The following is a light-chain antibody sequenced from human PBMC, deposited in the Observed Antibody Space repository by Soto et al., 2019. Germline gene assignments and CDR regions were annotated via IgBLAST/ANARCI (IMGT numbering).Light chain of an antibody. CDR2: AAS. Sequence: IQLTQSPSSLSASVGDRVTITCRAGQGISSSLAWYQQKPGKAPNLLISAASTLHTGVPSRFSGSGSGTDFALTISSLQPEDFATYYWQQIDSYPRTFGQGTKVEIK. CDR1: QGISSS. V-gene: IGKV1-9*01. CDR3: QQIDSYPRT. J-gene: IGKJ1*01.